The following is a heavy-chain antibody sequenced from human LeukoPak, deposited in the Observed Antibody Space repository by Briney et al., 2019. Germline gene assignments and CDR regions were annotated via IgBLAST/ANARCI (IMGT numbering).Heavy chain of an antibody. V-gene: IGHV3-74*01. CDR2: INSDGSST. J-gene: IGHJ5*02. Sequence: LTGGSLRLSCAASGFTFSSYWMHWVRQAPGKGLVWDSRINSDGSSTSYADSVKGRFTISRDNAKNTLYLQMNSLRAEDTAVYYCARDNRGYSYGFRRLYNWFDPWGQGTLVTVSS. D-gene: IGHD5-18*01. CDR1: GFTFSSYW. CDR3: ARDNRGYSYGFRRLYNWFDP.